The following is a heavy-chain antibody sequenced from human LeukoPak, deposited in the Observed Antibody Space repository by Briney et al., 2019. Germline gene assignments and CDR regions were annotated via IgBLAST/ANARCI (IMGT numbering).Heavy chain of an antibody. Sequence: ASVKVSCKASGYTFTGYYMHWVRQAPGQGLEWMGWINPNSGGTNYAQKFQGRVTMTRDTSISTAYMELSRLRSDDTAVYYCARSPADILTSHYFDYWGQGTLVNVSS. CDR1: GYTFTGYY. D-gene: IGHD3-9*01. CDR2: INPNSGGT. CDR3: ARSPADILTSHYFDY. J-gene: IGHJ4*02. V-gene: IGHV1-2*02.